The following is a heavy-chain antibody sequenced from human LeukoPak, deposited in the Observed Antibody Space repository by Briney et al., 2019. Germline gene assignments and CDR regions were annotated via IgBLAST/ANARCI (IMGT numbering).Heavy chain of an antibody. CDR2: IIPIFGTA. V-gene: IGHV1-69*05. D-gene: IGHD4-17*01. J-gene: IGHJ3*02. CDR1: GGTFSSYA. Sequence: SVKVSCKASGGTFSSYAISWVRQAPGQGLEWMGGIIPIFGTANYAQKVQGRVTITTDESTSTAYMELSSLRSEDTAVYYRARDDYGDYVGAFDIWGQGTMVTVSS. CDR3: ARDDYGDYVGAFDI.